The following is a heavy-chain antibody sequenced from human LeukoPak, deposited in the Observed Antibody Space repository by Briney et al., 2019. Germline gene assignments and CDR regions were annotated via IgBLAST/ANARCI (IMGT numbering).Heavy chain of an antibody. CDR2: ISSSSSTI. Sequence: GGSLRLSCAASGFTFSSYSMNWVRQAPGKGLEWVSYISSSSSTIYYADSVKGRFTISRDNAKNSLSLQMNSLRAEDTAVYYCARDRTSTVTRVFDYWGQGTLVTVSS. J-gene: IGHJ4*02. CDR3: ARDRTSTVTRVFDY. D-gene: IGHD4-17*01. V-gene: IGHV3-48*04. CDR1: GFTFSSYS.